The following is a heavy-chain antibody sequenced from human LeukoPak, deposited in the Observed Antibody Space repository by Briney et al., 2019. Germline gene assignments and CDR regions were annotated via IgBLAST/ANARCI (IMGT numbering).Heavy chain of an antibody. J-gene: IGHJ4*02. CDR3: ARRYCSSTSCYGGRDYFDY. V-gene: IGHV3-30*02. Sequence: GGSLRLSCAASGFTFSSYGMHWVRQAPGKGLEWVAFIRYDGNNKYYADSVKGRFTISRDNSKNTLYLQMNSLRDEDTAVYYCARRYCSSTSCYGGRDYFDYWGQGTLVTVSS. CDR1: GFTFSSYG. D-gene: IGHD2-2*01. CDR2: IRYDGNNK.